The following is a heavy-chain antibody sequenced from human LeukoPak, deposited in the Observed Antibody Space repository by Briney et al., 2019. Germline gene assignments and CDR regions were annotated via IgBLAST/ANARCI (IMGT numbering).Heavy chain of an antibody. CDR2: INSDGSST. J-gene: IGHJ5*02. Sequence: GGSLRLSCAASGLTFSSHWMHWVRQAPGKGLVWVSRINSDGSSTSYADSVKGRFTISRDNAKNLLYLQMNSLRAEDTAAYYCAKDRYNDFWSGYSHWNWFDPWGQGTLVTVSS. CDR3: AKDRYNDFWSGYSHWNWFDP. V-gene: IGHV3-74*01. D-gene: IGHD3-3*01. CDR1: GLTFSSHW.